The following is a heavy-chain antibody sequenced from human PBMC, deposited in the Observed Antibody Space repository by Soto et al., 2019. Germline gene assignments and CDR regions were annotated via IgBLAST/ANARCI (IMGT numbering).Heavy chain of an antibody. CDR1: GFSFSIYA. J-gene: IGHJ4*02. CDR2: ISGGGGST. CDR3: AKDPTSYDSSAQFDS. Sequence: EVQLLESGGRLVQPGGSLRLSCAASGFSFSIYAMNWVRQAPGKGLEWVSGISGGGGSTYYADSVKGRFTISRDNSKNTPYLQMNSLRVEDTAVYYCAKDPTSYDSSAQFDSWGQGTLVTVSS. D-gene: IGHD3-22*01. V-gene: IGHV3-23*01.